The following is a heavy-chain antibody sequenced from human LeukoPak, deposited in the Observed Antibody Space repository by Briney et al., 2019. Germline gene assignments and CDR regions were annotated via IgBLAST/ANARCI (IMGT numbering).Heavy chain of an antibody. D-gene: IGHD3-9*01. J-gene: IGHJ4*02. CDR3: ARDADAWFY. Sequence: SETLSLTCTVSGGSISSHYWSWIRQRPGKGLEWIGYISYSGSTNYNPSLKSRVTISVDTSINQFSLKLSSVTAADTAVYYCARDADAWFYWGQGTLVTAAS. CDR1: GGSISSHY. CDR2: ISYSGST. V-gene: IGHV4-59*11.